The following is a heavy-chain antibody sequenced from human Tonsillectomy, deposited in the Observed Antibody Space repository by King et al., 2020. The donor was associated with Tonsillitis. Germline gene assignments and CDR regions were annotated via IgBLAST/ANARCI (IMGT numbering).Heavy chain of an antibody. V-gene: IGHV4-59*01. CDR2: IHYSGST. Sequence: VQLQESGPGLVQPSETLSLTCSVSGGSISGYYWSWMRQPPGKGLEWIGFIHYSGSTNYGPSLKSRVSISVVTSKNQFSLTLTSVTAADTAVYYCARAGCGGDCPSLDYWGQGTLVTVSS. D-gene: IGHD2-21*02. CDR1: GGSISGYY. CDR3: ARAGCGGDCPSLDY. J-gene: IGHJ4*02.